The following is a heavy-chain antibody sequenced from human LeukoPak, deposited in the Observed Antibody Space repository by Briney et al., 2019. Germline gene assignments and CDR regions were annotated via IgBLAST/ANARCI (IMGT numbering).Heavy chain of an antibody. CDR3: VSSDRLDS. V-gene: IGHV3-74*01. Sequence: PGGSLRLSCAASGFSFSNTWMHWVRQAPGKGLEWVSVVFTDGSSTSYADSVQGRFTVSRDNAKYTVYLQMNSLRVEDTAVYYCVSSDRLDSWGQGALVTVSS. CDR2: VFTDGSST. J-gene: IGHJ4*02. CDR1: GFSFSNTW. D-gene: IGHD1-14*01.